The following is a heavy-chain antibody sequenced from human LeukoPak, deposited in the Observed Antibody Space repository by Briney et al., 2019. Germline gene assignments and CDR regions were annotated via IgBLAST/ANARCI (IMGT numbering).Heavy chain of an antibody. J-gene: IGHJ6*02. D-gene: IGHD3-22*01. CDR1: GCSISSSSYY. CDR2: IYYSRST. V-gene: IGHV4-39*01. Sequence: SETLSLTCTVSGCSISSSSYYWGWIRQPPGKGLVWIGSIYYSRSTYYNPSLKSRVTISVDTSKNPCSQKLSSVTAAVTAVYYCAGLIVVVSAPYYYYYGMDVRGQGTTVTVSS. CDR3: AGLIVVVSAPYYYYYGMDV.